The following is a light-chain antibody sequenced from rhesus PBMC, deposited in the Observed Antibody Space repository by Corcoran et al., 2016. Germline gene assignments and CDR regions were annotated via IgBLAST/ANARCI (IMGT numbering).Light chain of an antibody. J-gene: IGKJ1*01. V-gene: IGKV1S17*01. CDR2: AAT. CDR3: QQGYSTPWT. CDR1: QGISNN. Sequence: DIQMTQSPSSLSASVGDTVPITCRASQGISNNLAWYQQKPGNAPKLLIYAATSLERGVPSRLSGSRSGTDFTLTISSLQPEDFATYYCQQGYSTPWTFGQGTKGEIK.